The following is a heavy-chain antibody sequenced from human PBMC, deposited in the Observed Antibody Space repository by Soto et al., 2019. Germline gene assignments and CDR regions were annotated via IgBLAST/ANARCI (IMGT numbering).Heavy chain of an antibody. CDR2: INHSGST. CDR3: ARGGSSGNPQSGPIMDY. Sequence: SETLSLTCAVYGGSFSGYYWSWIRQPPGKGLEWIGEINHSGSTNYNPSLKSRVTISVDTSKNQFSLKLSSVTAADTAVYYCARGGSSGNPQSGPIMDYWGQGTLVTVSS. V-gene: IGHV4-34*01. CDR1: GGSFSGYY. D-gene: IGHD6-13*01. J-gene: IGHJ4*02.